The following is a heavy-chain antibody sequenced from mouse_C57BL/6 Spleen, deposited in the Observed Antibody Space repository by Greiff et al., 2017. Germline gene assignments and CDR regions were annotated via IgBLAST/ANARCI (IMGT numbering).Heavy chain of an antibody. CDR1: GFTFSSYG. CDR3: ARPYYDYDYFDY. V-gene: IGHV5-6*01. J-gene: IGHJ2*01. CDR2: ISSGGSYP. D-gene: IGHD2-4*01. Sequence: EVKLVESGGDLVKPGGSLKLSCAASGFTFSSYGMSWVRQTPDKRLEWVATISSGGSYPYYPDSVKGRFTISRDNAKNTLYLQMSSLKSEDTAMYYCARPYYDYDYFDYWSQGTTLTVSS.